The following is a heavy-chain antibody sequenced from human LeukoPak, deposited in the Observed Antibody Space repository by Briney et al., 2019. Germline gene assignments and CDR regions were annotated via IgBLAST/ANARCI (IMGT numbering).Heavy chain of an antibody. V-gene: IGHV4-34*01. D-gene: IGHD5-12*01. CDR1: GGSFSGYY. CDR2: INHSGST. J-gene: IGHJ6*02. CDR3: ARERVGVATIPGNYYYYGMDV. Sequence: SETLSFTCAVYGGSFSGYYWSWTRQPPGKGLEWIGEINHSGSTNYNPSLKSRVTISVDTSKNQFSLKLSSVTAADTAVYYCARERVGVATIPGNYYYYGMDVWGQGTTVTVSS.